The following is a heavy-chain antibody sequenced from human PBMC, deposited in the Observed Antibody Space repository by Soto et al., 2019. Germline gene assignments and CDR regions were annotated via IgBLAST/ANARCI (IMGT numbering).Heavy chain of an antibody. J-gene: IGHJ4*02. D-gene: IGHD3-3*01. CDR3: AKSPDYFEFLGGYYTDRWYFDY. V-gene: IGHV3-23*01. CDR2: ISGSGGST. Sequence: GGSLRLSCAASGFTFSSYAMSWVRQAPGKGLEWVSAISGSGGSTYYADSVKGRFTISRDNSKNTLYLQMNSLRAGDTAVYYCAKSPDYFEFLGGYYTDRWYFDYWGQGTLVTVSS. CDR1: GFTFSSYA.